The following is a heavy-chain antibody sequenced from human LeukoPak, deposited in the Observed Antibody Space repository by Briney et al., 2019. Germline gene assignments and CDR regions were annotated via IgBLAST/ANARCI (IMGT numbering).Heavy chain of an antibody. CDR1: GGSISSSSYY. V-gene: IGHV4-39*07. Sequence: SETLSLTCTVSGGSISSSSYYWGWIRQPPGKGLEWIGSIYYSGSTYYNPSLKSRVTISVDTSKNQFSLKLSSVTAADTAVYYCAREYSGSYLSVGYFDYWGQGTLVTVSS. D-gene: IGHD1-26*01. CDR3: AREYSGSYLSVGYFDY. CDR2: IYYSGST. J-gene: IGHJ4*02.